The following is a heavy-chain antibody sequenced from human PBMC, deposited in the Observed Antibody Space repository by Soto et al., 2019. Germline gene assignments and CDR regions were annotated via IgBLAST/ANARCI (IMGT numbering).Heavy chain of an antibody. CDR2: IFWDDDK. CDR1: GFSLTTRGVA. Sequence: QITLKESGPALVRPTQTLTLTCSFSGFSLTTRGVAVGWIRQPPGKALEWLALIFWDDDKWYSPSLRSRLTLTEDTXKNQVVLTMTNMEPVDTATYYCAHRSRGYAYYFDQWGQGTLVTVSS. V-gene: IGHV2-5*02. CDR3: AHRSRGYAYYFDQ. J-gene: IGHJ4*02. D-gene: IGHD5-12*01.